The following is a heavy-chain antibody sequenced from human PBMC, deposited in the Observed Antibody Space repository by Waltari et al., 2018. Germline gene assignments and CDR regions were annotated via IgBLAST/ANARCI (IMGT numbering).Heavy chain of an antibody. CDR3: ARDVDSNPEGTY. V-gene: IGHV3-23*01. CDR1: GCTFRRYA. CDR2: ISGRAERI. J-gene: IGHJ4*02. Sequence: EVHLLESGGGLVQPGGSLRLSCAASGCTFRRYAMNWVRQAPGKGLEWVSSISGRAERINYADSVKGRVTISRDKSKNTRYLQMDGLRDEDTAVYYCARDVDSNPEGTYWGQGTLVTVSS. D-gene: IGHD1-1*01.